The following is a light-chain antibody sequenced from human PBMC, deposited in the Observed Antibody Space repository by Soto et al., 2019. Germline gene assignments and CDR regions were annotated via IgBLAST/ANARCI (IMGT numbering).Light chain of an antibody. J-gene: IGKJ5*01. Sequence: EIVLTQSPGPLSLSPGERATLSCRASQSVSSSYLAWYQQKPGQAPRLLIYGSSSRPTGIPDRFSGSGSETDFTLTISRLEPEDFAVYYCQQYGSSPSITFGQGTRLEIK. CDR1: QSVSSSY. CDR3: QQYGSSPSIT. V-gene: IGKV3-20*01. CDR2: GSS.